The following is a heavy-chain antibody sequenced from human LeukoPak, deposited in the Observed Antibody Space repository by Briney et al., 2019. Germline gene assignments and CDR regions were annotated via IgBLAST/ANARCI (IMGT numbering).Heavy chain of an antibody. J-gene: IGHJ4*02. V-gene: IGHV3-43*02. CDR1: GFTFDDYA. D-gene: IGHD4-17*01. Sequence: GGSLRLSCAASGFTFDDYAMHWVRQAPGKGLEWVSLIIGDGGSTYYADSVKGRFTISRDNSKNSLYLQMNSLRTEDTALYYCAKDPRDDYGDYASDYWGQGTLVTVSS. CDR2: IIGDGGST. CDR3: AKDPRDDYGDYASDY.